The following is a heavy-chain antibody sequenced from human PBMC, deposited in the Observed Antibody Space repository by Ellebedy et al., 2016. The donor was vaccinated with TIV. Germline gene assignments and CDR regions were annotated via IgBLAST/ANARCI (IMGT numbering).Heavy chain of an antibody. CDR1: GYTFSSYD. J-gene: IGHJ4*02. CDR2: MNPKSLNT. CDR3: ARRVTGTTGSFAY. V-gene: IGHV1-8*03. D-gene: IGHD1-20*01. Sequence: AASVKVSCKASGYTFSSYDINWVRQAAGRGLEWMGWMNPKSLNTGYAQKFQGRVNFTRNTSISTAYMEMSSLRAEDTAVYYCARRVTGTTGSFAYWGQGTLVTVSS.